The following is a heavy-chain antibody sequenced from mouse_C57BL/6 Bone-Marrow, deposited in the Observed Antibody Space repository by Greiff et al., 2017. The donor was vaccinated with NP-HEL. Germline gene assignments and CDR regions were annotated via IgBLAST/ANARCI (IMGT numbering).Heavy chain of an antibody. CDR2: IDPSDSYT. J-gene: IGHJ4*01. CDR1: GYTFTSYW. CDR3: ARDSSGLYYYAMDY. Sequence: QVQLQQPGAELVKPGASVKLSCKASGYTFTSYWMQWVKQRPGPGLEWIGEIDPSDSYTNYNQKFKGKATLTVDTSSSTAYMQLSSLTSEDSAVYYCARDSSGLYYYAMDYWGQGTSVTVSS. V-gene: IGHV1-50*01. D-gene: IGHD3-2*02.